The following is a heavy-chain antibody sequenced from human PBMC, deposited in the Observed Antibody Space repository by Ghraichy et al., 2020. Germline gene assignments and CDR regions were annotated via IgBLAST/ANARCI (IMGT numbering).Heavy chain of an antibody. D-gene: IGHD3-10*01. CDR2: INPDGSST. CDR1: GLTFTSYW. V-gene: IGHV3-74*01. CDR3: ASLHGSDSYYRGGNDY. J-gene: IGHJ4*02. Sequence: GGSLRLSCAASGLTFTSYWMHWVRQAPGEGLVWVSRINPDGSSTSYADSVQGRFTISRDNAKNTLFLQMNSLRAEDTAVYYCASLHGSDSYYRGGNDYWCQGTLVTVAA.